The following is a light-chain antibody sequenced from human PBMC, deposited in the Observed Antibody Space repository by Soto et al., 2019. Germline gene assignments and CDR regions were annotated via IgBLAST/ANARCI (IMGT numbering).Light chain of an antibody. V-gene: IGLV2-23*01. Sequence: QSALTQPASVSGSPGQSITISCTGTSNDVGSYNLVSWYQHHPGKAPKLVIYDASKRPSGVSNRFSGSKSGNTASLTISGLQAEDEADYYCCSYAGSRVFGSGTKLTVL. CDR1: SNDVGSYNL. CDR2: DAS. J-gene: IGLJ1*01. CDR3: CSYAGSRV.